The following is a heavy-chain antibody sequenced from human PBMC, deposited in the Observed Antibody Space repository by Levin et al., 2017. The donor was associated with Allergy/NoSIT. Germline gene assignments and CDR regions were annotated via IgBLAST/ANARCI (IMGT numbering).Heavy chain of an antibody. Sequence: PSETLSLTCAVYGGSFSGYYWSWIRQPPGKGLEWIGEINHSGSTNYNPSLKSRVTISVDTSKNQFSLKLSSVTAADTAVYYCARVWAEGHDILTGYYGWFDPWGQGTLVTVSS. CDR3: ARVWAEGHDILTGYYGWFDP. CDR2: INHSGST. J-gene: IGHJ5*02. CDR1: GGSFSGYY. V-gene: IGHV4-34*01. D-gene: IGHD3-9*01.